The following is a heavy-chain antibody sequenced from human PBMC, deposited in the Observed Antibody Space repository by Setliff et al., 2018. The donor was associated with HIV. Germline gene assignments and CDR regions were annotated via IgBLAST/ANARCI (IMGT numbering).Heavy chain of an antibody. Sequence: SLRLSCAASGFNFSSYAMHWVRQAPGKGLEWVAVISYDGSNKYYADSEKGRFTISRDNSKNTLYLQMNSLRAEDTAVYYCARSVIGYYYYGMDVWGQGTLVTVSS. CDR1: GFNFSSYA. D-gene: IGHD3-10*01. J-gene: IGHJ6*02. CDR3: ARSVIGYYYYGMDV. V-gene: IGHV3-30*04. CDR2: ISYDGSNK.